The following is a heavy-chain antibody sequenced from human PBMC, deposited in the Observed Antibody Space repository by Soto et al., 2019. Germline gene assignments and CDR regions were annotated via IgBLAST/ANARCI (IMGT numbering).Heavy chain of an antibody. D-gene: IGHD1-26*01. V-gene: IGHV3-64*01. Sequence: EVQLVESGGGLVQPGGSLRLSCAASGFTFSSYSMHWVGQAPGKGLEYVSAISSNGGTTSYANSVKGRFTISRDNSKNMLYLQMGSLRAEDMAVYYCGGYSGDGIWSWGQGTLVTVSS. CDR1: GFTFSSYS. J-gene: IGHJ5*02. CDR2: ISSNGGTT. CDR3: GGYSGDGIWS.